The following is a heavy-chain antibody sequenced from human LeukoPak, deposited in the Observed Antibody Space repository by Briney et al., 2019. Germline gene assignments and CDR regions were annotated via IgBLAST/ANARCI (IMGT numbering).Heavy chain of an antibody. V-gene: IGHV3-23*01. CDR3: AKGHYYGSGSLDY. D-gene: IGHD3-10*01. CDR1: GFTFSSYW. Sequence: GGSLRLSCAASGFTFSSYWMNWVRQAPGKGLEWVSAIGGRDGSTYYADSVKGRFTISRDNSKNTLYVQMNSLRAEDTAVYYCAKGHYYGSGSLDYWGQGTLVTVSS. CDR2: IGGRDGST. J-gene: IGHJ4*02.